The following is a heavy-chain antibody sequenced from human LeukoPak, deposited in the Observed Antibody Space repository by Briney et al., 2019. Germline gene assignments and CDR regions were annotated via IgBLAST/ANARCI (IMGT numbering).Heavy chain of an antibody. D-gene: IGHD2-2*01. J-gene: IGHJ6*03. CDR2: INPSGGST. V-gene: IGHV1-46*01. CDR1: GYTFTSYY. Sequence: ASVKVSCKASGYTFTSYYMHWVRQAPGQGLEWMGIINPSGGSTSYAQKFQGRVTMTRDMSTSTVYMELSSLRSEDTAVYYCASSSRTSYNYYNYMDVWGKGTTVTVSS. CDR3: ASSSRTSYNYYNYMDV.